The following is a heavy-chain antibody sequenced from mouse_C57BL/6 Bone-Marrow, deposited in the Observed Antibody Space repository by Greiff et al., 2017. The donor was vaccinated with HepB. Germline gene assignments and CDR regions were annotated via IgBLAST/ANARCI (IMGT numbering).Heavy chain of an antibody. V-gene: IGHV1-15*01. CDR2: IDPETGGT. D-gene: IGHD2-5*01. J-gene: IGHJ3*01. CDR1: GYTFTDYE. Sequence: VKLMESGAELVRPGASVTLSCKASGYTFTDYEMHWVKQTPVHGLEWIGAIDPETGGTAYNQKFKGKAILTADKSSSTAYMELRSLTSEDSAVHYCTRRSNYLAWFAYWGQGTLVTVSA. CDR3: TRRSNYLAWFAY.